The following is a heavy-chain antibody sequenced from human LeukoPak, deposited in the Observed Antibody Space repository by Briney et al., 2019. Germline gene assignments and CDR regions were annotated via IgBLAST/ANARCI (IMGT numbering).Heavy chain of an antibody. CDR1: GFTFSRYS. V-gene: IGHV3-48*02. CDR3: ARPLTMVRGVIKPNLFDY. Sequence: GRSLRLSCAASGFTFSRYSMNWVRQAPGKGPQWVSYISSSSSAIYYADSVRGRFTISRDNAKNSLYLQMNSLRDEDTAVYYCARPLTMVRGVIKPNLFDYWGQGTLVTVSS. CDR2: ISSSSSAI. J-gene: IGHJ4*02. D-gene: IGHD3-10*01.